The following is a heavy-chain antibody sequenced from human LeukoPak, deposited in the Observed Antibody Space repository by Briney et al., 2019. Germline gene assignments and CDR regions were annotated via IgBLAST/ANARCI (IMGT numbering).Heavy chain of an antibody. CDR3: ARDPRRSSQTGYFDY. J-gene: IGHJ4*02. CDR1: GFTFSNYA. CDR2: ISYDGSNK. V-gene: IGHV3-30*04. D-gene: IGHD6-13*01. Sequence: GGSLRLSCAAPGFTFSNYAMHWVRQAPGKGLEWVAVISYDGSNKYYADSVKGRFIISRDNSKNTVYLQMNSLRAEDTAVYYCARDPRRSSQTGYFDYWGQGTLVTVSS.